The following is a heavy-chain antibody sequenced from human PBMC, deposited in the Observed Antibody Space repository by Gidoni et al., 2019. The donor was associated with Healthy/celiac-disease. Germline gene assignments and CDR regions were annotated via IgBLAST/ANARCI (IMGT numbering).Heavy chain of an antibody. CDR1: GFPFSSHA. Sequence: EVQLLESGGGLVQPGGSLRLSCAASGFPFSSHAMSWVRQAPGKGLEWVSAISGSGGSTYYADSVKGRFTISRDNSKNTLYLQMNLRAEDTAVYYCAKHPVLRAVAGRWYFDLWGRGTLVTVSS. CDR2: ISGSGGST. V-gene: IGHV3-23*01. J-gene: IGHJ2*01. CDR3: AKHPVLRAVAGRWYFDL. D-gene: IGHD6-19*01.